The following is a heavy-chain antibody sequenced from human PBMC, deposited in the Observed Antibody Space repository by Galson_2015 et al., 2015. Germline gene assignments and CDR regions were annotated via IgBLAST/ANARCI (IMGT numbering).Heavy chain of an antibody. Sequence: SLRLSCAASGFTFSSYAMSWVRQAPGKGLEWVSAISGSGSSTYYADSVKGRFTISRDNSKNTLYLQMNSLRAEDTAVYYCAKVPPSWFYYFDSWGQGTLVTVSS. J-gene: IGHJ4*02. CDR3: AKVPPSWFYYFDS. V-gene: IGHV3-23*01. D-gene: IGHD3-10*01. CDR1: GFTFSSYA. CDR2: ISGSGSST.